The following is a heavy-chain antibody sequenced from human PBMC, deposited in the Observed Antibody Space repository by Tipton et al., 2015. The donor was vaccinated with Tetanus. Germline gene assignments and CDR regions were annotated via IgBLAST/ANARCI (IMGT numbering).Heavy chain of an antibody. CDR1: GFTFSSYA. D-gene: IGHD2-21*02. V-gene: IGHV3-23*01. CDR3: AKGSHIVVVTAIGDY. J-gene: IGHJ4*02. CDR2: ISGSGGST. Sequence: TASGFTFSSYAMSWVRQAPGKGLEWVSAISGSGGSTYYADSVKGRFTISRDNSKNTLYLQMNSLRAEDTAVYYCAKGSHIVVVTAIGDYWGQGTLVTVSS.